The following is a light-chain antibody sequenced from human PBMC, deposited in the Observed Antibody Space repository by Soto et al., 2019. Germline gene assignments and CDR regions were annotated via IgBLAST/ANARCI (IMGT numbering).Light chain of an antibody. CDR2: AAS. J-gene: IGKJ5*01. Sequence: DIQMTQSPSSVSASVGDRVTITCRSSEDISTWLAWYQQQPGKAPKLXXYAASSLQSGVPSRFSGSGSGTDFTLTISSLQPEDFATYYGQHADSFPIITFGQGTRLEIK. CDR1: EDISTW. CDR3: QHADSFPIIT. V-gene: IGKV1-12*01.